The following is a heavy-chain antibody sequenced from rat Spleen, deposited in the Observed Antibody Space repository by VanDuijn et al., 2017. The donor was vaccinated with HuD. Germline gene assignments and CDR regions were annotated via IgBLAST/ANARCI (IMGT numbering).Heavy chain of an antibody. CDR1: GSSITSNY. CDR2: INYGGYT. V-gene: IGHV3-1*01. Sequence: EVQLQESGPGLVRPSQSLSLTCSVTGSSITSNYWGWIRKFPGNKMEWLGYINYGGYTGYNPSLKSRISITRDTSKNQFFLQLNSVTTEDTATYYCGRHAYYDGYYHWYFDLWGPGTMVTVSS. CDR3: GRHAYYDGYYHWYFDL. D-gene: IGHD1-12*03. J-gene: IGHJ1*01.